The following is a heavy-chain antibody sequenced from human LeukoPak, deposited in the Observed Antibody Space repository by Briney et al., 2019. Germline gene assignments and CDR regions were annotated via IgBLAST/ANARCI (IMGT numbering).Heavy chain of an antibody. V-gene: IGHV3-23*01. CDR3: ARDFLHLGG. J-gene: IGHJ3*01. D-gene: IGHD3-16*01. CDR2: ISGSGGST. Sequence: GGSLRLSCAASGFTFSSYGMSWVRQAPGKGLEWVSAISGSGGSTYCADSVKGRFTISRDNSKNTLYLQMSSLRAEDTAVYYCARDFLHLGGWGQGTMVTVSS. CDR1: GFTFSSYG.